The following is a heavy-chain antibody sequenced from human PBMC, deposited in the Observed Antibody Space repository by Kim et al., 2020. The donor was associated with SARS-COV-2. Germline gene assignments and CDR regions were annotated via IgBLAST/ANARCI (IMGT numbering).Heavy chain of an antibody. D-gene: IGHD2-21*02. V-gene: IGHV3-23*01. CDR3: ATARRYCGGDCSFYFDD. CDR2: ISGSGGST. Sequence: GGSLRLSCAASGFTFISYAMSWVRQAPGKGLEWVSAISGSGGSTYYADSVKGRFTISRDNSKNTLYLQMNSLRAGDTAVYYCATARRYCGGDCSFYFDDWGQGTLVTVSS. CDR1: GFTFISYA. J-gene: IGHJ4*02.